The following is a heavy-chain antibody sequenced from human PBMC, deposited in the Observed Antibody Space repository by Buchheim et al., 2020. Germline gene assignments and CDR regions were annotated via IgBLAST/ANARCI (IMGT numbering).Heavy chain of an antibody. Sequence: EVQLLESGGGLVQPGGSLRLSCAVSGFTFSNYAMSLVRQAPGKGLGWVSVISGSGDSSRYADSGEGRFTISRDNSKNTLYLQMNSLIAEDTAVYYCAKDPLITASRVYFDNWGQGTL. CDR2: ISGSGDSS. J-gene: IGHJ4*02. V-gene: IGHV3-23*01. D-gene: IGHD6-13*01. CDR3: AKDPLITASRVYFDN. CDR1: GFTFSNYA.